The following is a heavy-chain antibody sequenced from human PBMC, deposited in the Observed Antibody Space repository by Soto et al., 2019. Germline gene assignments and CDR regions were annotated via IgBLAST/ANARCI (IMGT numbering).Heavy chain of an antibody. V-gene: IGHV3-23*01. CDR1: GFTSSTYA. Sequence: GGSLRLSCTASGFTSSTYAMTWVRQAPGKGLEWVSTISGSGDRTYYADSVKGRFTISRDDADNSLYLQMNSLRVEDTAVYYCARDRLARGIPVAGRIDYWGQGALVTVSS. J-gene: IGHJ4*02. CDR2: ISGSGDRT. D-gene: IGHD6-19*01. CDR3: ARDRLARGIPVAGRIDY.